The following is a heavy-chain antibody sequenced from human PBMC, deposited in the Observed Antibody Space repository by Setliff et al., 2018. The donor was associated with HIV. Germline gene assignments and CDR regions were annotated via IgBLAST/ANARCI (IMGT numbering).Heavy chain of an antibody. CDR1: GYTFTSYG. J-gene: IGHJ6*03. CDR2: ISAYNGNT. CDR3: ASRSYGSSYYYYYMDV. V-gene: IGHV1-18*01. Sequence: ASVKVSCKASGYTFTSYGISWVRQAPGQGLEWMGWISAYNGNTNYAQKLQGRVTMTTDTSTSTAYMELRSLRSDDTAVYYCASRSYGSSYYYYYMDVWGKGTTVTVSS. D-gene: IGHD5-18*01.